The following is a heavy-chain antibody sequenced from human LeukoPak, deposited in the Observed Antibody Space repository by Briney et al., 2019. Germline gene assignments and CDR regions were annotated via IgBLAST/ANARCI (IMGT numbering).Heavy chain of an antibody. CDR2: ISSRSSYI. Sequence: GGSLRLSCAASGFTFSSYSMNWVRQAPGKGLEWVSSISSRSSYIYYADSVKGRFTISRDNAKNSLYLQMNSLRAEDTAVYYCARVHLDYSDFDYWGQGTLVTVSS. J-gene: IGHJ4*02. V-gene: IGHV3-21*01. D-gene: IGHD4-11*01. CDR3: ARVHLDYSDFDY. CDR1: GFTFSSYS.